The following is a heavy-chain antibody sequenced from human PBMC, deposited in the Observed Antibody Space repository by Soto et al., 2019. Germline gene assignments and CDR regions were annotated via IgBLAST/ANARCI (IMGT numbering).Heavy chain of an antibody. D-gene: IGHD1-26*01. CDR1: GFTFSSYA. Sequence: GGSLRLSCAASGFTFSSYAMHWVRQAPGKGLEWVAVISVDGSSKYYSDSEKGRFTISRDNSKNTLYLQMNSLRAEDTALYFCAREGLGRAFDIWGQGTMVTVSS. CDR3: AREGLGRAFDI. CDR2: ISVDGSSK. J-gene: IGHJ3*02. V-gene: IGHV3-30*04.